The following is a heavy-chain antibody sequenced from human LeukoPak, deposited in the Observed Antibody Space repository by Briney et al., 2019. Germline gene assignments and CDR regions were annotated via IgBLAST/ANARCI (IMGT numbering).Heavy chain of an antibody. CDR3: ARGAIGYCSSTSCPHDAFDI. Sequence: ASVKVSCKASGYTFTGSYMHWVRQDPGQGVEWMGLINPNSGGTNYAQKFQGRVTMTRDTSISTAYMELSRLRSDDTAVYYCARGAIGYCSSTSCPHDAFDIWGQGTMVTVSS. V-gene: IGHV1-2*02. J-gene: IGHJ3*02. CDR2: INPNSGGT. CDR1: GYTFTGSY. D-gene: IGHD2-2*01.